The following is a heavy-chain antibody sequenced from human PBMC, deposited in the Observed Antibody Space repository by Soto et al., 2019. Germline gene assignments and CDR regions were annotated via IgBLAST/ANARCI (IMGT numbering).Heavy chain of an antibody. V-gene: IGHV4-34*01. Sequence: SETLSLTSAVYGVSFSGYFLSWIRQPPGKGLEWIGEINPSGSTNYNPSLKSRVTISVDTSKNQFSLKLSSVTAADTAVYYCARDARVRITGTKWRKNWFDPWGQGTLVT. J-gene: IGHJ5*02. D-gene: IGHD1-7*01. CDR3: ARDARVRITGTKWRKNWFDP. CDR1: GVSFSGYF. CDR2: INPSGST.